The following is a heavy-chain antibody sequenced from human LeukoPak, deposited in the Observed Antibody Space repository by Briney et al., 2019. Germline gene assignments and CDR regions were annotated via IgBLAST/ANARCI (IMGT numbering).Heavy chain of an antibody. CDR1: GGSITSTNW. CDR2: VSLSGLT. Sequence: PSGTLSLTCGVSGGSITSTNWWSWVRQPPGQGLEWIGEVSLSGLTNYNPSLSSRVIMAPDTSKNHLSLHLTSVTAADTAVYYCSRENGAFSPFGYWGQGYLVTVLS. V-gene: IGHV4-4*02. J-gene: IGHJ4*02. CDR3: SRENGAFSPFGY. D-gene: IGHD2-8*01.